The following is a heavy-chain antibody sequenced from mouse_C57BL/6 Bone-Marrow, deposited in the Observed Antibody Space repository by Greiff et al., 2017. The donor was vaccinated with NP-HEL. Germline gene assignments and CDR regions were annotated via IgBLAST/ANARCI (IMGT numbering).Heavy chain of an antibody. V-gene: IGHV1-64*01. CDR2: IHPNSGST. D-gene: IGHD1-1*01. CDR1: GYTFTSYW. Sequence: VQLQQPGAELVKPGASVKLSCKASGYTFTSYWMHWVKQRPGQGLEWIGMIHPNSGSTNYNEKFKSKATLTVDKSSSTAYMQLSSLTSEDSAVYYCARSGYYGSLLDYWGQGTTLTVSS. CDR3: ARSGYYGSLLDY. J-gene: IGHJ2*01.